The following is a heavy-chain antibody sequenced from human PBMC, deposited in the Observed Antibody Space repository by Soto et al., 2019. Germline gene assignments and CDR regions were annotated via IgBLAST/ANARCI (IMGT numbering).Heavy chain of an antibody. J-gene: IGHJ4*02. CDR3: ATGYCTNGVCYRGFDY. V-gene: IGHV1-46*03. CDR1: GYTFTSYY. CDR2: INPSGGST. D-gene: IGHD2-8*01. Sequence: ASVKVSCKASGYTFTSYYMHWVRQAPGQGLEWMGIINPSGGSTSYAQKFQGRVTMTRDTSTSTVYMELSSLRSEDTAVYYCATGYCTNGVCYRGFDYWGQGTLVTVSS.